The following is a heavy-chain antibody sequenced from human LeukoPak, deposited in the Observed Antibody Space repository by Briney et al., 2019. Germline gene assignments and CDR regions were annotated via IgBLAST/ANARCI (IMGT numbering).Heavy chain of an antibody. CDR3: VRDFAPGSYYNLFGY. D-gene: IGHD3-10*01. V-gene: IGHV3-23*01. CDR2: ISGSGGST. Sequence: SGGSLRLSCAASGFTFSSYAMNWVRQAPGKGLEWVSAISGSGGSTYYADSVKGRFTISRDNSKSTLYLQMNSLRAEDTAVYYFVRDFAPGSYYNLFGYWGQGALVTVSS. CDR1: GFTFSSYA. J-gene: IGHJ4*02.